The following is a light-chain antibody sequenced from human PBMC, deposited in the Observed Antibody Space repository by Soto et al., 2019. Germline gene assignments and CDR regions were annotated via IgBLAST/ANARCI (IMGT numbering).Light chain of an antibody. V-gene: IGKV1-9*01. CDR3: QQFNRYPLT. J-gene: IGKJ4*01. Sequence: DIQMTQSPSFLSASVGDRVTIACRASQGISTDLAWYHQKPGKAPKLLIFAASALQSGVPSRFSGTGSGTEFTLTITRLQPEDFATYYCQQFNRYPLTXGGGTKVDIK. CDR2: AAS. CDR1: QGISTD.